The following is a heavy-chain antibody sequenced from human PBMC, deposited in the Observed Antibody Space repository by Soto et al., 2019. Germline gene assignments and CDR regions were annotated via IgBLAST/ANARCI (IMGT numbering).Heavy chain of an antibody. D-gene: IGHD6-13*01. Sequence: ASVKVSCKASGYTFTSYGISWVRQAPGQGLEWMGWISAYNGNTNYAQKLQGRVTMTTDTSASTAYMELRSLRSDDTAVYYCARKGVSSSWYPFRPNYGMDVWGQGTTVTVSS. CDR3: ARKGVSSSWYPFRPNYGMDV. CDR1: GYTFTSYG. V-gene: IGHV1-18*04. CDR2: ISAYNGNT. J-gene: IGHJ6*02.